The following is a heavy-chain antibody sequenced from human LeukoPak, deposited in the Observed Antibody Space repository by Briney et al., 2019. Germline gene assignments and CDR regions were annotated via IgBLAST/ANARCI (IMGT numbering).Heavy chain of an antibody. J-gene: IGHJ4*02. CDR1: GFTFSGYS. CDR2: ISSSSSYI. D-gene: IGHD1-26*01. CDR3: ARDVGGSLDY. Sequence: PGGSLRLSCAASGFTFSGYSMNWVRQAPGKGLEWVSSISSSSSYIYYADSVKGRFTVSRDNAKNSLYLQMNSLRAEDTAVYYCARDVGGSLDYWGQGTLVTVSS. V-gene: IGHV3-21*01.